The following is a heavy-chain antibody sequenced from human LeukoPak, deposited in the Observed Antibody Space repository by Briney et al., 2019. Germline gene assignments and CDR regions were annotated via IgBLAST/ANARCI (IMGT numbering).Heavy chain of an antibody. Sequence: GGSLRLSCAASGFTFSSYSMNWVRQAPGKGLEWVSSISSSSRYIYYADSVKGRFTISRDNAKNSLYLQMNSLRAEDMAIYYCARDPDPGSSSYWGQGTLVPVFS. J-gene: IGHJ4*02. V-gene: IGHV3-21*01. D-gene: IGHD3-10*01. CDR1: GFTFSSYS. CDR3: ARDPDPGSSSY. CDR2: ISSSSRYI.